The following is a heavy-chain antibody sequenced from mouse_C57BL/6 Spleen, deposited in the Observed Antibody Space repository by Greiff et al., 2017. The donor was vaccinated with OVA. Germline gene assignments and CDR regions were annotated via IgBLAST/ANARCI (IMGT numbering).Heavy chain of an antibody. D-gene: IGHD2-1*01. CDR2: FYPGSGSI. CDR3: ARHEEGGGYYGNSGFAY. J-gene: IGHJ3*01. Sequence: VQLQQSGAELVKPGASVKLSCKASGYTFTEYTIHWVKQRSGQGLEWIGWFYPGSGSIKYNEKFKDKATLTADKSSSTVYMELSRLTSEDSAVYFCARHEEGGGYYGNSGFAYWGQGTLVTVSA. CDR1: GYTFTEYT. V-gene: IGHV1-62-2*01.